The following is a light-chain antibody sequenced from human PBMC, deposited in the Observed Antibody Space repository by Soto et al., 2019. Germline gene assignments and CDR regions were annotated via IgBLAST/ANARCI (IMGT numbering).Light chain of an antibody. CDR2: DVS. V-gene: IGLV2-14*03. CDR1: SSDVGDYNY. CDR3: SSYTRGVI. Sequence: QSVLTQPASVSGSPGQSITISCIGSSSDVGDYNYVSWYQQHPGKAPKLIISDVSVRPSGVSNRFSGSKSGNTASLTISGLQAEDEADYYCSSYTRGVIFGGGTKLTVL. J-gene: IGLJ2*01.